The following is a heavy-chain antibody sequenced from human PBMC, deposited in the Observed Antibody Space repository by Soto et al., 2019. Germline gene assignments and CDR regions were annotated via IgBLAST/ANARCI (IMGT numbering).Heavy chain of an antibody. CDR2: IWYDGSNK. CDR1: GFTFSSYG. Sequence: GGSLRLSCAASGFTFSSYGMHWVRQAPGKGLEWVAVIWYDGSNKYYADSVKGRFTISRDNSKNTLYLQMNSLRAEDTAVYYCARDGRYYDILTGYFPYYYYGMDVWGQGTTVTVSS. J-gene: IGHJ6*02. D-gene: IGHD3-9*01. V-gene: IGHV3-33*01. CDR3: ARDGRYYDILTGYFPYYYYGMDV.